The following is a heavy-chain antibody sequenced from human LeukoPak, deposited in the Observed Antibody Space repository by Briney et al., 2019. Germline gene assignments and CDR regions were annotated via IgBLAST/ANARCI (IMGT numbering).Heavy chain of an antibody. D-gene: IGHD6-13*01. Sequence: PSETLSLTCTVSGGSISSYYWSWIRQPPGKGLEWIGYIYYSGSTNYNTSLKSRVTISVDTSKNQFSLKLSSVTAADTAVYYCARDDVAAVFDPWGQGTLVTVSS. CDR1: GGSISSYY. V-gene: IGHV4-59*01. CDR2: IYYSGST. CDR3: ARDDVAAVFDP. J-gene: IGHJ5*02.